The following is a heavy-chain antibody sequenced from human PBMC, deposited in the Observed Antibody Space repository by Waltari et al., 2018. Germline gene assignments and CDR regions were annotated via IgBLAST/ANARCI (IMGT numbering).Heavy chain of an antibody. CDR2: INHSGST. CDR1: GGSFSGSS. Sequence: QVQLQPWGAGLFTPSDTLSLTCSVYGGSFSGSSWCWIRHPPVKGLEWIGEINHSGSTNYNPSIKSRVTISVDTSKNQFSLKLSSVTAADTAVYYCARGGPYYYGSGRGRLNAFDIWGQGTMVTVSS. CDR3: ARGGPYYYGSGRGRLNAFDI. V-gene: IGHV4-34*01. D-gene: IGHD3-10*01. J-gene: IGHJ3*02.